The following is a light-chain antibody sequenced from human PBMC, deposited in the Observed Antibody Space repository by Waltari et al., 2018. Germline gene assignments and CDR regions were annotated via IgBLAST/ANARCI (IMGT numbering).Light chain of an antibody. V-gene: IGKV1D-12*01. Sequence: DIHMTPSPSSVSASVVHRVTITCRASQDVARWLAWYQQKPGNAPNLLIYAASSLHSGVPSRFSGSGSGTDFTLTISSLQPDDFATYYCQQANSFPPTFGPGTTVDIK. CDR1: QDVARW. CDR2: AAS. CDR3: QQANSFPPT. J-gene: IGKJ3*01.